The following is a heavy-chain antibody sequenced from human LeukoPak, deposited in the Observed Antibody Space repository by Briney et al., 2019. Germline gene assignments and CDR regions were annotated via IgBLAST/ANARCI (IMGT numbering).Heavy chain of an antibody. Sequence: EPGRSLRLSCAASGFTFDDHAMHWVRQAPGKGLEWVSGISWNSGSIGYADSVKGRFTISRDNAKNSLYLQMNSLRAEDTAVYYCARAPILGIAVVGYNWFDPWGQGTLVTVSS. CDR1: GFTFDDHA. V-gene: IGHV3-9*01. CDR2: ISWNSGSI. D-gene: IGHD6-19*01. CDR3: ARAPILGIAVVGYNWFDP. J-gene: IGHJ5*02.